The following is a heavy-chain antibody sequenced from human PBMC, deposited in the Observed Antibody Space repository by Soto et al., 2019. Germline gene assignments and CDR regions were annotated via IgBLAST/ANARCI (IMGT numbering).Heavy chain of an antibody. J-gene: IGHJ6*02. CDR2: ISGSGGST. CDR3: ARDYSYGASMYLGGVMDV. D-gene: IGHD5-18*01. Sequence: GGSLRLSCAASGFTFSSYAMSWVRQAPGKGLEWVSAISGSGGSTYYADSVKGRFTISRDNSKNTLYLQMNSLRAEDTAVYYCARDYSYGASMYLGGVMDVWGQGTTVTVSS. V-gene: IGHV3-23*01. CDR1: GFTFSSYA.